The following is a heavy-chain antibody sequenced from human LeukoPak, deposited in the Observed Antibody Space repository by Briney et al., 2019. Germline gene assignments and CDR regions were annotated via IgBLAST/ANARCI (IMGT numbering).Heavy chain of an antibody. CDR3: AREEGSGSYYGKFDY. J-gene: IGHJ4*02. CDR1: GFTFSSYS. CDR2: ISSSSSYI. D-gene: IGHD1-26*01. V-gene: IGHV3-21*01. Sequence: GGSLRLSCAASGFTFSSYSMNWVRQAPGKGLEWVSSISSSSSYIYYADSVKGRFTIPRDNAKNSLYLQMNSLRAEDTAVYYCAREEGSGSYYGKFDYWGQGTLVTVSS.